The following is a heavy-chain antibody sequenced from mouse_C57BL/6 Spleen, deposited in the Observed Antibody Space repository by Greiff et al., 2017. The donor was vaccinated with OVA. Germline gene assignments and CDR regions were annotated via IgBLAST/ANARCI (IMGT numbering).Heavy chain of an antibody. CDR1: GYTFTDYY. CDR2: IYPGSGNT. CDR3: ARQRETSGFAY. Sequence: QVQLQQSGAELVRPGASVKLSCKASGYTFTDYYINWVKQRPGQGLEWIARIYPGSGNTYYNEKFKGKATLTAEKSSSTAYMQLSSLTSEGSAVYCGARQRETSGFAYWGQGTLVTVSA. J-gene: IGHJ3*01. V-gene: IGHV1-76*01.